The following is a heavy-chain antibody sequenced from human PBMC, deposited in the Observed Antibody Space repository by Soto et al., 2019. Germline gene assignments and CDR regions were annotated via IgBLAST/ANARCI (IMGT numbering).Heavy chain of an antibody. CDR2: INPNSGGT. V-gene: IGHV1-2*02. CDR3: ARAPPPLESSSFRY. Sequence: ASVKVSCKASGYTFTGYYMHWVRQAPGQGLEWMGWINPNSGGTNYAQKFQGRVTMTRDTSISTAYMELSRLRSDDTAVYYCARAPPPLESSSFRYWGQGTLVTVSS. CDR1: GYTFTGYY. J-gene: IGHJ4*02. D-gene: IGHD6-6*01.